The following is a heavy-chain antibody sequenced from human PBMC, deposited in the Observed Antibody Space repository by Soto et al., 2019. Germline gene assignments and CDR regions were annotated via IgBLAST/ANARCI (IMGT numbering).Heavy chain of an antibody. CDR1: GVSITDYY. CDR2: VWYTGIT. V-gene: IGHV4-59*12. J-gene: IGHJ4*01. D-gene: IGHD5-12*01. Sequence: SETLSLTCAVSGVSITDYYWTWIRQAPGKGLEWIGFVWYTGITNYNPSLKSRVTISVDRSKNQFSLKLNSVTAADTAVYYCARGVGYAGVDYWGQGNLVTVSS. CDR3: ARGVGYAGVDY.